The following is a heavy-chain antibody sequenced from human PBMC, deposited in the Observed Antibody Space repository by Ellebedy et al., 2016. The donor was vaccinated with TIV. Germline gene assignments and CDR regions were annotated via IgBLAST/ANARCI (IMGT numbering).Heavy chain of an antibody. CDR3: AKRVTMVREVITYYHYAMDV. Sequence: PGGSLRLSCVASGFTFSSYAMSWVRQAPGKGLEWVSSLSGSGGSTYYADSVKGRFNISRDNSKNTLYLQMNSLRHEDTAVYYCAKRVTMVREVITYYHYAMDVWGQGTTVTVSS. J-gene: IGHJ6*02. CDR1: GFTFSSYA. V-gene: IGHV3-23*01. CDR2: LSGSGGST. D-gene: IGHD3-10*01.